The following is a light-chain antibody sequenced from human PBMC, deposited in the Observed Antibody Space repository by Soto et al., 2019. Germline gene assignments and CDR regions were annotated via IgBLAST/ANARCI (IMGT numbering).Light chain of an antibody. V-gene: IGLV6-57*04. CDR3: QSYDSSTHVV. J-gene: IGLJ2*01. Sequence: NFMLTQPHSVSESPGKTVTISCTRSSGSIASSYVQWYQQRPGSVPTTVIYEDNQRPSGVPDRFSGSIDSSSNSASLTISGLKTEDEADYYCQSYDSSTHVVFGGGTQLTVL. CDR1: SGSIASSY. CDR2: EDN.